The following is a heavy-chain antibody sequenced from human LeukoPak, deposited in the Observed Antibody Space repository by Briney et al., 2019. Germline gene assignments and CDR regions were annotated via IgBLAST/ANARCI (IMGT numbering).Heavy chain of an antibody. CDR2: IYYTGST. Sequence: SETLSLTCTVSGDSINSYYWTWIRQAPGKGLEWIGYIYYTGSTNYSPSLKSRVSISIDPSKNQFSLKLSSVTAADTAVYYCARGRGGSIYYFDYWGQGTLVTVSS. D-gene: IGHD2-15*01. J-gene: IGHJ4*02. CDR3: ARGRGGSIYYFDY. V-gene: IGHV4-59*12. CDR1: GDSINSYY.